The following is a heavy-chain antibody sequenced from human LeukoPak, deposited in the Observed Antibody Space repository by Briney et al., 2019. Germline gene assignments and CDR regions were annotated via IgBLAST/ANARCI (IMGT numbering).Heavy chain of an antibody. CDR1: GYTFTSYG. V-gene: IGHV1-18*01. J-gene: IGHJ4*02. CDR2: ISAYNGNT. D-gene: IGHD3-22*01. CDR3: ARVRPFDYYDSSGYYYNFDY. Sequence: ASVKASCKASGYTFTSYGISWVRQAPGQGLEWMGWISAYNGNTNYAQKLQGRVTMTTDTSTSTAYMELRSLRSDDTAVYYCARVRPFDYYDSSGYYYNFDYWGQGTLVTVSS.